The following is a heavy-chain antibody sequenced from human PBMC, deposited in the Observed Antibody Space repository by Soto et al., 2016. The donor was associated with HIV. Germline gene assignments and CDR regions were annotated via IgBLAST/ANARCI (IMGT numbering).Heavy chain of an antibody. CDR2: ISGSGGST. J-gene: IGHJ6*03. CDR1: GFTFSSYA. Sequence: EVQLLESGGGLVQPGGSLRLSCAASGFTFSSYAMSWVRQAPGKGLEWVSAISGSGGSTYYADSVKGRFTISRDNSKNTLYLQMNSLRAEDTAVYYCAKVGRRGEWVYYYYMDVWGKGTTVTVSS. V-gene: IGHV3-23*01. CDR3: AKVGRRGEWVYYYYMDV. D-gene: IGHD1-26*01.